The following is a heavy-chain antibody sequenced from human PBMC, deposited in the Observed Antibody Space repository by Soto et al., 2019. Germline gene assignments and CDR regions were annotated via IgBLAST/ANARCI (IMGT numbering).Heavy chain of an antibody. CDR1: GFTFSSYA. V-gene: IGHV3-23*01. CDR2: ISGSGGST. Sequence: PGGSLRLSCAASGFTFSSYAMSWVRQAPGKGLEWVSAISGSGGSTYYADSVKGRFTISRDNSKNTLYLQMNSLRAEDTAVYYCAKSEYAGRGYDFWSGYYSPRRYYYYYGMDVWGQGTTVTVSS. CDR3: AKSEYAGRGYDFWSGYYSPRRYYYYYGMDV. D-gene: IGHD3-3*01. J-gene: IGHJ6*02.